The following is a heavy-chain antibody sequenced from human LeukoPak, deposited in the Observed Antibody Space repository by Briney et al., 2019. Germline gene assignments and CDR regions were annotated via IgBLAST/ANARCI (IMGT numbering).Heavy chain of an antibody. CDR1: GYTFTGYY. Sequence: ASVKVSCKASGYTFTGYYMHWVRQAPGQGLEWMGWINPNSGGTNYAQKFQGRVTMTRDTSISTAYMELSRLRSDDTAVYYCAGHGGYSYGLFDYWGQGTLVTVSS. CDR3: AGHGGYSYGLFDY. V-gene: IGHV1-2*02. CDR2: INPNSGGT. J-gene: IGHJ4*02. D-gene: IGHD5-18*01.